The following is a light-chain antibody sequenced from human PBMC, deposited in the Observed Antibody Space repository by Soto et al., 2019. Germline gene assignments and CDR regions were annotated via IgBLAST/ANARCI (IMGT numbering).Light chain of an antibody. Sequence: EIVMTQSPATLSVSPGERATLSCRASQSVSSNLAWYQQKPGQAPRLLIYGASTRATGIPARFSGSGSGTEFTLTISSLQSEDSAVYYCQHCDNWSAFGQGTRLEIK. J-gene: IGKJ5*01. CDR2: GAS. CDR3: QHCDNWSA. CDR1: QSVSSN. V-gene: IGKV3D-15*01.